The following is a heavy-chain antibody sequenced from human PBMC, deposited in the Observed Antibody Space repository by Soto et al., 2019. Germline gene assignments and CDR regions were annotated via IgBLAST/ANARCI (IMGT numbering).Heavy chain of an antibody. D-gene: IGHD1-26*01. CDR2: MYHSGST. V-gene: IGHV4-38-2*02. CDR1: GYSISSGYY. CDR3: VRDYSGSSFDY. J-gene: IGHJ4*02. Sequence: SETLSLTCAVSGYSISSGYYWGWIRQPPGKGLEWIGSMYHSGSTDYNPSLKSRITISVDTSKNQFSLKLRSATAADTAVYYCVRDYSGSSFDYWDRGTLVAVSS.